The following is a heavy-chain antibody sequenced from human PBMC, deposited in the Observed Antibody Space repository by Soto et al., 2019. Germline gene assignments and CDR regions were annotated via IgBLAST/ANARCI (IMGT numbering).Heavy chain of an antibody. J-gene: IGHJ4*02. V-gene: IGHV3-23*01. CDR3: ARDLLVRGVYLDY. CDR2: SSGSGDST. D-gene: IGHD3-10*01. CDR1: GFTVSSYA. Sequence: RGSLRLSCAASGFTVSSYARSWVRQAPGKGLEWVSVSSGSGDSTYYADSVKGRFTISRDNSKNTLYLQMNSLIAEDTAVYYWARDLLVRGVYLDYWGQGTLVTVSS.